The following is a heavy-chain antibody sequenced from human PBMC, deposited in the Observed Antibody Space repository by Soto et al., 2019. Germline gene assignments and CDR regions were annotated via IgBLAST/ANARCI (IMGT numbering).Heavy chain of an antibody. CDR2: IYWDDDK. V-gene: IGHV2-5*02. Sequence: QLTLKESGPTLVKPTQTLTLTCTFSGFSLSTSGVSVGWVRQPPGKALEWLAVIYWDDDKRYSPSLQNRLTITKDTSNNQVVLSMTNMDPVDTATYYWAHRRTGVDVWGQGTTVTVSS. CDR3: AHRRTGVDV. J-gene: IGHJ6*02. CDR1: GFSLSTSGVS.